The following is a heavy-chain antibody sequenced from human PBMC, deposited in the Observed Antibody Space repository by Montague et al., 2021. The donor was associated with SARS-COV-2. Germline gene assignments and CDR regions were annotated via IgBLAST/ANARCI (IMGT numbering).Heavy chain of an antibody. J-gene: IGHJ4*02. CDR2: RYQNGAT. D-gene: IGHD3-3*01. V-gene: IGHV4-38-2*02. CDR3: ARSGVGIFDFSYFDS. CDR1: GFSISSGYY. Sequence: SETLSLTCSVSGFSISSGYYWGWIRQTAGKGLEWIGSRYQNGATYYSPXXKRPVTILLDTSKNQFSLSLTSVTAADTAVYYCARSGVGIFDFSYFDSWGQGSLVIVSS.